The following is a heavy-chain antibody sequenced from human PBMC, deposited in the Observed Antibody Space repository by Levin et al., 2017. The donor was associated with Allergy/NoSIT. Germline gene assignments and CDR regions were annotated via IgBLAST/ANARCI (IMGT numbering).Heavy chain of an antibody. Sequence: PGGSLRLSCAASGFTFSSYGMHWVRQAPGKGLEWVAVISYDGSNKYYADSVKGRFTISRDNSKNTLYLQMNSLRAEDTAVYYCAKDIWSYYDSSGLDYWGQGTLVTVSS. V-gene: IGHV3-30*18. D-gene: IGHD3-22*01. J-gene: IGHJ4*02. CDR3: AKDIWSYYDSSGLDY. CDR2: ISYDGSNK. CDR1: GFTFSSYG.